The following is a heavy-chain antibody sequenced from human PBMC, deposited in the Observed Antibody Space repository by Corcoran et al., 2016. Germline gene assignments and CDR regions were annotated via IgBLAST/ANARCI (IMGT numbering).Heavy chain of an antibody. CDR1: GGSISSYY. J-gene: IGHJ3*02. V-gene: IGHV4-59*01. CDR2: IYYSGST. CDR3: AREGQVVGDAFDI. D-gene: IGHD1-26*01. Sequence: QVQLQESGPGLVKPSETLSLTCTVSGGSISSYYWSWIRQPPGKGLEWIGYIYYSGSTNYNPSLKSRVTISVDTSKNQFSLKLSSVTAADTAVYYCAREGQVVGDAFDIWGQGTMVTVSS.